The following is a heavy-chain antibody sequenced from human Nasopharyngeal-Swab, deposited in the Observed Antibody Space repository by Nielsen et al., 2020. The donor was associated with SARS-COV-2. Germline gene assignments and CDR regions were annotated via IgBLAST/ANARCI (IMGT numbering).Heavy chain of an antibody. J-gene: IGHJ5*02. CDR2: FDPEDGET. D-gene: IGHD3-9*01. V-gene: IGHV1-24*01. Sequence: ASVKVSCKVSGYTLTELSMHWVRQAPGKGLEWMGGFDPEDGETIYAQKFQGRVTMTEDTSTDTAYMELSSLRSEDTAVYYCATGPGILTGANWFDPWGQGTLVIVSS. CDR1: GYTLTELS. CDR3: ATGPGILTGANWFDP.